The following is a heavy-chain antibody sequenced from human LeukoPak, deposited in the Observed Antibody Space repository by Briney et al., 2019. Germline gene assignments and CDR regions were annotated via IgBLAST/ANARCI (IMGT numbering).Heavy chain of an antibody. CDR3: ARAQQLVPGLNYYYYGMDV. CDR2: INPNSGGT. V-gene: IGHV1-2*02. D-gene: IGHD6-13*01. J-gene: IGHJ6*02. CDR1: GYTFTGYY. Sequence: ASVKVSCKASGYTFTGYYMHWVRQAPGQGLEWMGWINPNSGGTNYAQKFQGRVTMTRDTSISTAYMELSRLRSDGTAVYYCARAQQLVPGLNYYYYGMDVWGQGTTVTVSS.